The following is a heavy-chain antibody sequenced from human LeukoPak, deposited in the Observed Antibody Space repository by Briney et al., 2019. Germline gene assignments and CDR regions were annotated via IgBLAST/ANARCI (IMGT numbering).Heavy chain of an antibody. D-gene: IGHD5-12*01. CDR2: IYYSGST. CDR3: ARARDIVATNWFDP. Sequence: LSETLSLTCTVSGGSISSYYWSWIRQPPGKGLEWIGYIYYSGSTNYNPSLKSRVTISVDTSKNQFSLKLSSVTAADTAVYYCARARDIVATNWFDPWGQGTLVTVSS. V-gene: IGHV4-59*01. CDR1: GGSISSYY. J-gene: IGHJ5*02.